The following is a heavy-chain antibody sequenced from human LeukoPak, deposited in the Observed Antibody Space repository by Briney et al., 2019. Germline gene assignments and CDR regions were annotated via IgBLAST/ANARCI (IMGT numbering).Heavy chain of an antibody. J-gene: IGHJ5*02. Sequence: SETLSLTCAVYGGSFSGYYWSWIRQPPGKGLEWIGEINHSGSTNYNPSLKSRVTISVDTSKNQFSLKLSSVTAADTAVYYCARARRYCSSTSCKRVSWFDPWGQGTLVTVSS. CDR3: ARARRYCSSTSCKRVSWFDP. CDR1: GGSFSGYY. CDR2: INHSGST. D-gene: IGHD2-2*01. V-gene: IGHV4-34*01.